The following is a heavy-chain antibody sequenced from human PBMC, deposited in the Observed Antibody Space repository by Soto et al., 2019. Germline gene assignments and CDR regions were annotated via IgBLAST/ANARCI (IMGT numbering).Heavy chain of an antibody. J-gene: IGHJ4*02. Sequence: GGSLRLSCAASGFTFSSYAMSWVRQAPGNGLEWVSAISGGGGSTYYADSVKGRFTISRDNSKNTLHLQMNSLRAEDTALYFCAKPESSYSSANGPDYWGQGTLVTVSS. CDR3: AKPESSYSSANGPDY. CDR2: ISGGGGST. D-gene: IGHD1-26*01. V-gene: IGHV3-23*01. CDR1: GFTFSSYA.